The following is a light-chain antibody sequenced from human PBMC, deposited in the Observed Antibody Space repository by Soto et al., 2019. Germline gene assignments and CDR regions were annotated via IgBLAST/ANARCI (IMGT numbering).Light chain of an antibody. Sequence: QSALAQPPSASGSPGQSVTISCTGTSSDVGGYNSVSWYQQHPGKAPKLIIYEVSNRPSGVSNRFSGSKSGNTASLTISGLQAEDEADYYCSSYTSSSLYVFGTGTKVTVL. V-gene: IGLV2-14*01. CDR2: EVS. CDR3: SSYTSSSLYV. J-gene: IGLJ1*01. CDR1: SSDVGGYNS.